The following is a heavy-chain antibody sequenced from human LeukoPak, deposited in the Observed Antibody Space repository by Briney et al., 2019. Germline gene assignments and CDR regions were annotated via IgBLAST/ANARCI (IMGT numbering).Heavy chain of an antibody. CDR3: ASESDRVVRGAKNWFDP. Sequence: SETLSLTCAVYGGSFSGYYWSWIRQPPGRGLEWIGEINHSGSTNYNPSLKSRVTISVDTSKNQFSLKLSSVTAADTAVYYCASESDRVVRGAKNWFDPWGQGTLDTVSS. CDR2: INHSGST. D-gene: IGHD3-10*01. V-gene: IGHV4-34*01. CDR1: GGSFSGYY. J-gene: IGHJ5*02.